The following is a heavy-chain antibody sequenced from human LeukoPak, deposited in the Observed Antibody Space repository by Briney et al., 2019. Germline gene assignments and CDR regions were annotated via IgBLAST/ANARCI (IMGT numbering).Heavy chain of an antibody. D-gene: IGHD6-13*01. Sequence: PGGSLRLSCAASGFTFSSYGMHWVRQAPGKGLEWVAVIWYDGSNKYYADSVKGRFTISRDNSKNTLYLQMNSLRAEDTAVYYCASTSSSSWYKRDAFDIWGQGTMVTVSS. J-gene: IGHJ3*02. CDR2: IWYDGSNK. CDR3: ASTSSSSWYKRDAFDI. CDR1: GFTFSSYG. V-gene: IGHV3-33*01.